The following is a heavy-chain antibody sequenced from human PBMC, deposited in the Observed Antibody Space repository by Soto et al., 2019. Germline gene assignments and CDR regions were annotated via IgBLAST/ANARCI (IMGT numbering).Heavy chain of an antibody. D-gene: IGHD3-22*01. Sequence: QVQLVQSGAEVKKPGSSVKVSCKASGGTFSSYAISWVRQAPGQGLEWMGGIIPIFGTANYAQKFQGRVTSAADESTSTAYMELSSLRSEDTAVYYCARGEASGSGWAIIDYWGQGTRVTVSS. CDR2: IIPIFGTA. V-gene: IGHV1-69*12. CDR1: GGTFSSYA. CDR3: ARGEASGSGWAIIDY. J-gene: IGHJ4*02.